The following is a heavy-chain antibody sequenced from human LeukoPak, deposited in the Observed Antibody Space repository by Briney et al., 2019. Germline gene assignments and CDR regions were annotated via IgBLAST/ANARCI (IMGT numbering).Heavy chain of an antibody. CDR1: GGSISSYY. CDR3: ARKPTYYYGSGSYSHNWFDP. J-gene: IGHJ5*02. V-gene: IGHV4-34*01. D-gene: IGHD3-10*01. CDR2: INHSGST. Sequence: SETLSLTCTVSGGSISSYYWSWIRQPPGKGLEWIGEINHSGSTNYNPSLKSRVTISVDTSKNQFSLKLSSVTAADTAVYYCARKPTYYYGSGSYSHNWFDPWGQGTLVTVSS.